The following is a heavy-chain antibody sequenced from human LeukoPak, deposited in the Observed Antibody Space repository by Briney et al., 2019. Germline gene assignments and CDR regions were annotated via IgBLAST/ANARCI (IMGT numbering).Heavy chain of an antibody. V-gene: IGHV3-30*18. CDR2: ISSDGATQ. Sequence: GGSLRLSCAAAGFTFDNYGMHWVRQAPGKGLEWVAGISSDGATQYYADSVKGRFTISRDNSKNTRNLQMNSLRPGDTAVYYCAKGCLGGGNCFFFQHWGQGTLVTVSS. CDR3: AKGCLGGGNCFFFQH. D-gene: IGHD2-15*01. CDR1: GFTFDNYG. J-gene: IGHJ1*01.